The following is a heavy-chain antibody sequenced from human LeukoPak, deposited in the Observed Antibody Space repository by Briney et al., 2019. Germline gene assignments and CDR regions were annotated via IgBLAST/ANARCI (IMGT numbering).Heavy chain of an antibody. CDR2: IWFNGGNK. CDR3: ARDIPGPRNYYGMDV. Sequence: GGSLRLSCAASGFTFSSYAMSWVRQAPGKGLEWVAVIWFNGGNKYYGDSVKGRFTISRDNFKNTLYLQMDSLRVEDMAVYYCARDIPGPRNYYGMDVWGQGTTVSVSS. D-gene: IGHD3-10*01. J-gene: IGHJ6*02. V-gene: IGHV3-33*08. CDR1: GFTFSSYA.